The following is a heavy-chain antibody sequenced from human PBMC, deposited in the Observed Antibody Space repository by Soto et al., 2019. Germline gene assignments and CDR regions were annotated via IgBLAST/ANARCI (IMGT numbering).Heavy chain of an antibody. CDR3: ARWAGHCSGGSCLSFDY. V-gene: IGHV4-39*01. Sequence: SETLSLTCTVSGGSISSSSYYWGWIRQPPGKGLEWIGSIYYSGSTYYNPSLKSRVTISVDTSKNQFSLKLSSVTAADTAVYYCARWAGHCSGGSCLSFDYWGQGTLVTVSS. CDR2: IYYSGST. D-gene: IGHD2-15*01. J-gene: IGHJ4*02. CDR1: GGSISSSSYY.